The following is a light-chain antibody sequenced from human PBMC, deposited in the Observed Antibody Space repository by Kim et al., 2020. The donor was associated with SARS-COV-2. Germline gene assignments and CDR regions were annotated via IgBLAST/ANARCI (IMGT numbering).Light chain of an antibody. CDR1: EDIGNF. V-gene: IGKV1-33*01. Sequence: AAVGDRVTVTCQASEDIGNFLNWYQQKPGEAPKLLIYDASNVETGVPSRFSGSVSGTDFTFTISSLQPEDFATYFCQQYNNFPFSFGPGTKVDIK. CDR3: QQYNNFPFS. CDR2: DAS. J-gene: IGKJ3*01.